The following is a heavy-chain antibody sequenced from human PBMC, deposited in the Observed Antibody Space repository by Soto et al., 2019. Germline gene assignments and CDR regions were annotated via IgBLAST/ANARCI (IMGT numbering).Heavy chain of an antibody. D-gene: IGHD5-12*01. Sequence: AETLSLTCTVSGGCISSSSYYWGWIRQPPGKGLEGIGSIYYSGSTYYNPSLKSRVTISVDTSKNQFSLKLSSVTAADTAVYYFARPVVATNDYYYYYGMDVWGQGTTVTVSS. CDR1: GGCISSSSYY. J-gene: IGHJ6*02. CDR2: IYYSGST. CDR3: ARPVVATNDYYYYYGMDV. V-gene: IGHV4-39*01.